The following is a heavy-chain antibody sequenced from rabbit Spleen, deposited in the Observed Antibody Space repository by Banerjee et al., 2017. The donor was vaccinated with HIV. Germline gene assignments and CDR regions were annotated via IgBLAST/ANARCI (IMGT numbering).Heavy chain of an antibody. Sequence: HLKESGGGLVQLGGSLKLSCTASGFTLSSYYMNWVRQAPGKGLEWIGYIDPIFGITYYANWVNGRFSISRENAQNTVFLQMTSLTAADTATYFCTRDGAGGSYFALWGPGTLVTVS. CDR3: TRDGAGGSYFAL. CDR1: GFTLSSYY. D-gene: IGHD8-1*01. V-gene: IGHV1S7*01. J-gene: IGHJ6*01. CDR2: IDPIFGIT.